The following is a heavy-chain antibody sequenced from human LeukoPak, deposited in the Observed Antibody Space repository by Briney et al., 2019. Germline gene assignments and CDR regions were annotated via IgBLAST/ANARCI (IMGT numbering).Heavy chain of an antibody. CDR1: GGSISSYY. V-gene: IGHV4-59*12. CDR3: ARETHFYWYFDL. J-gene: IGHJ2*01. D-gene: IGHD3-3*02. Sequence: SETLSLTCTVSGGSISSYYWSWIRQPPGKGLEWIGYIYYSGSTNYNPSLKSRVTISVDTSKNQFSLKLSSVTAADTAVYYCARETHFYWYFDLWGRGTLVTVSS. CDR2: IYYSGST.